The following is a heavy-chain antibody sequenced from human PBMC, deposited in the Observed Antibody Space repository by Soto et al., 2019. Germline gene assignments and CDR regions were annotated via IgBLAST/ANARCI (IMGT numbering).Heavy chain of an antibody. J-gene: IGHJ6*02. V-gene: IGHV5-51*01. CDR3: AASIFYYGMDV. CDR2: IYPGDSDN. CDR1: GYTFTNYW. Sequence: PGESLKISCKGSGYTFTNYWIGWVRQMPGKGPEWMGIIYPGDSDNKYNPSFQGPDTISADKSITTTSLQQSRLKASHTAFDYFAASIFYYGMDVWGQGTTVTVSS.